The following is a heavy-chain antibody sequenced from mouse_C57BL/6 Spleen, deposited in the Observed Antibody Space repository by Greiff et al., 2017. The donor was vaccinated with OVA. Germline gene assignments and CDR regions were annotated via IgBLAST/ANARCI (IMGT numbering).Heavy chain of an antibody. CDR1: GYTFTSYW. V-gene: IGHV1-50*01. Sequence: VQLQQPGAELVKPGASVQLSCKASGYTFTSYWMQWVKQRPGQGLEWIGEIDPSDSYTNYNQKFKGKATLTVDTSSSTAYMQLSSLTSEDSAVYDRGGHSGDAMDYWGQGTSVTVSS. D-gene: IGHD3-1*01. CDR3: GGHSGDAMDY. CDR2: IDPSDSYT. J-gene: IGHJ4*01.